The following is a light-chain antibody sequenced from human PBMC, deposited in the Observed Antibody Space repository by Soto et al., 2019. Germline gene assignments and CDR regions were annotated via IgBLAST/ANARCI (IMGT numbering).Light chain of an antibody. V-gene: IGKV3-20*01. Sequence: EIVLRQSPGTLSLSPGERATLSCRASQSVSPSSLAWYQQRPGQSPRLLIYGASSRATGIPDRFSGRGSGTDFTLIISRLEPEDFAVYYCQQFAGSFGGGTKVDIK. CDR2: GAS. CDR3: QQFAGS. CDR1: QSVSPSS. J-gene: IGKJ4*02.